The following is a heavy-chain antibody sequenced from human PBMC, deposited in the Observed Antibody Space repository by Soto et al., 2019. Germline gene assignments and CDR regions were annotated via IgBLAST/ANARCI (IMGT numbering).Heavy chain of an antibody. CDR2: ISPLFSTT. CDR3: AASASVAAAGYFKF. CDR1: GDLFNNYA. V-gene: IGHV1-69*01. J-gene: IGHJ4*02. D-gene: IGHD6-13*01. Sequence: QVQLVQSGAEVKEPGSSVKVSCKATGDLFNNYAFNWVRQAPGQGLEWMGRISPLFSTTNYAQKFQGRVTIGADELTTIVYPEVSNLESEDTSMYSCAASASVAAAGYFKFWGQVTLVTVSP.